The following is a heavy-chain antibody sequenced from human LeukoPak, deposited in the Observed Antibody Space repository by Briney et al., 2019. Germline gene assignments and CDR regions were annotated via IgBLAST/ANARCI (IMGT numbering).Heavy chain of an antibody. CDR1: GYTFTGYY. CDR3: ARSVGVAGTVSVYYYYGMDV. CDR2: INPNSGGT. V-gene: IGHV1-2*02. D-gene: IGHD6-19*01. Sequence: ASVKVSCKASGYTFTGYYMHWVRQAPGQGLEWMGWINPNSGGTNYAQKFQGRVTMTRDTSISTAYMELSSLRSEDTAVYYCARSVGVAGTVSVYYYYGMDVWGQGTTVTVSS. J-gene: IGHJ6*02.